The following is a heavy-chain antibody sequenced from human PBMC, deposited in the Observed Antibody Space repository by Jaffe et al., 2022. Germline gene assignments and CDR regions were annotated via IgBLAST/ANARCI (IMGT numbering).Heavy chain of an antibody. J-gene: IGHJ3*02. Sequence: QLQLQESGSGLVKPSQTLSLTCAVSGGSISSGGYSWSWIRQPPGKGLEWIGYIYHSGSTYYNPSLKSRVTISVDRSKNQFSLKLSSVTAADTAVYYCARESKTVTTTADAFDIWGQGTMVTVSS. V-gene: IGHV4-30-2*01. CDR3: ARESKTVTTTADAFDI. D-gene: IGHD4-17*01. CDR1: GGSISSGGYS. CDR2: IYHSGST.